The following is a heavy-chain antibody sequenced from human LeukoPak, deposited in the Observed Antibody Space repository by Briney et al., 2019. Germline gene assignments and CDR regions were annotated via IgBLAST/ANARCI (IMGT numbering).Heavy chain of an antibody. CDR3: LRDLNWSLDQ. CDR1: GFTFSSYA. CDR2: IKSDGITI. V-gene: IGHV3-74*01. J-gene: IGHJ4*02. Sequence: GGSLRLSCAASGFTFSSYAMSWVRQAPGKGLVWVSRIKSDGITITYADSVKGRFTISSDNAKNTLYLQMNSLRAEDTAVYYCLRDLNWSLDQWGQGTLVTVSS. D-gene: IGHD1-20*01.